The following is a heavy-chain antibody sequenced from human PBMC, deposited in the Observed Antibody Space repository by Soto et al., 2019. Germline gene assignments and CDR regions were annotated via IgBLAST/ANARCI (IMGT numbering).Heavy chain of an antibody. D-gene: IGHD3-16*02. Sequence: GGSLRLSCAASGFTFSSYWMHWVRQAPGKGLVWVSRINSDGSSTSYADSVKGRFTISRDNAKNTLYLQMNSLRAEDTAVYYCARDSDMITFGGVIAPLDYWGQGTLVTVSS. J-gene: IGHJ4*02. V-gene: IGHV3-74*01. CDR3: ARDSDMITFGGVIAPLDY. CDR1: GFTFSSYW. CDR2: INSDGSST.